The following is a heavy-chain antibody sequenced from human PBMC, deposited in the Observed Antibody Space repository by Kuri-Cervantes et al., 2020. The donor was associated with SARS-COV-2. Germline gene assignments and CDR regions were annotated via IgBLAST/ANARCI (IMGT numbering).Heavy chain of an antibody. D-gene: IGHD3-3*01. CDR3: AREGHYDFWSGYYEGYWFDP. V-gene: IGHV3-20*04. CDR2: INWNGGST. CDR1: GFTFDDYG. J-gene: IGHJ5*02. Sequence: GESLKISCAASGFTFDDYGMSWVRQAPGKGLGWVSGINWNGGSTGYADSVKGRFTISRDNAKNSLYLQMNSLRAEDTALYYCAREGHYDFWSGYYEGYWFDPWGQGTLVTVSS.